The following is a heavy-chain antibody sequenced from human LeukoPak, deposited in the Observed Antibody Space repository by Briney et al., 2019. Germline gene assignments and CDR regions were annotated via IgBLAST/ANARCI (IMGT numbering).Heavy chain of an antibody. CDR1: GGSFSGYY. Sequence: SETLSLTCAVYGGSFSGYYWSWIRQPAGKGLEWIGRIYTSGSTNYNPSLKSRVTISVDTSKNQFSLKLSSVTAADTAVYYRAREMCSGGSCYSGLFDYWGQGTLVTVSS. CDR2: IYTSGST. J-gene: IGHJ4*02. D-gene: IGHD2-15*01. V-gene: IGHV4-4*07. CDR3: AREMCSGGSCYSGLFDY.